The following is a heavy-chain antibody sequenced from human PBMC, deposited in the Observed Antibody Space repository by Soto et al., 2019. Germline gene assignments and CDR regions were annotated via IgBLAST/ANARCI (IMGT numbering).Heavy chain of an antibody. J-gene: IGHJ5*02. CDR3: AREGDYYGKQFDP. CDR1: GYTFTTYA. V-gene: IGHV1-3*01. Sequence: GASVKVSCKASGYTFTTYAMHWVRRAPGQRLEWMGWINAGNGNTKYSQKFQGRVTITRDTSASTAYMEVSSLRSEDTAVYYCAREGDYYGKQFDPWGQGTLVTVSS. D-gene: IGHD3-10*01. CDR2: INAGNGNT.